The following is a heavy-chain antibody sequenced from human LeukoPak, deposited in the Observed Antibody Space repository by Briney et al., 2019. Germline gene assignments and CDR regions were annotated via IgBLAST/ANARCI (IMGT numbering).Heavy chain of an antibody. D-gene: IGHD3-22*01. J-gene: IGHJ6*02. CDR3: ARDPNYYDSSGYRYYYYGMDV. V-gene: IGHV3-30*03. Sequence: GGSLRLSCAASGFTFSSYGMHWVRQAPGKGLEWVAVISYDGSNKYYADSVKGRFTISRDNSKNTLYLQMNSLRAEDTAVYYCARDPNYYDSSGYRYYYYGMDVWGQGTTVTVSS. CDR2: ISYDGSNK. CDR1: GFTFSSYG.